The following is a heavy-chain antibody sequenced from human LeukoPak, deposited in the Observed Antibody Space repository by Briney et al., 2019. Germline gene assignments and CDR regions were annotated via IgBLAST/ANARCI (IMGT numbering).Heavy chain of an antibody. D-gene: IGHD3-10*01. CDR3: AKDWGPHYASGSPYFDS. J-gene: IGHJ4*02. V-gene: IGHV3-30*18. CDR1: GFTFSSYG. Sequence: GGSLRLSCAASGFTFSSYGMHWVRQAPGKGLEWVAVIIYDGSNKYYTDSVKGRFTISRDNAKNTLYLQMNFLRADDTAVYFCAKDWGPHYASGSPYFDSWGQGTLVTVSS. CDR2: IIYDGSNK.